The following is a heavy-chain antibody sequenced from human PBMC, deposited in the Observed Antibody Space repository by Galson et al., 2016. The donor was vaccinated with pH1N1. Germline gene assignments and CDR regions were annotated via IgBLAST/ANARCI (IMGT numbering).Heavy chain of an antibody. J-gene: IGHJ4*02. Sequence: QSGAEVTKPGASVKVSCKASGYTFTIYAISWVRQAPGQGLEWMGWVNVYNGNTNYAQKFQGRVTMTTDTSTSTAYMDLRSLRSDDTAVYYCARDEGSWTVWGQGTLVTVSS. CDR1: GYTFTIYA. D-gene: IGHD1-26*01. V-gene: IGHV1-18*01. CDR3: ARDEGSWTV. CDR2: VNVYNGNT.